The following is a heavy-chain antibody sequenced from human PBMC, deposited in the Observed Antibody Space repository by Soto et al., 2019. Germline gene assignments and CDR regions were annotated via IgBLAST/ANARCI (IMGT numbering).Heavy chain of an antibody. CDR1: GGSISSGGYY. J-gene: IGHJ4*02. Sequence: SETLSLTCTVSGGSISSGGYYWSWIRQHPGKGLEWIGYIYYSGSTYYNPSLKSRVTVSVDTSKNQFSLKLSSVTAADTAVYYCARARPSSTSCYFGYWGQGTLVTVSS. D-gene: IGHD2-2*01. CDR2: IYYSGST. V-gene: IGHV4-31*03. CDR3: ARARPSSTSCYFGY.